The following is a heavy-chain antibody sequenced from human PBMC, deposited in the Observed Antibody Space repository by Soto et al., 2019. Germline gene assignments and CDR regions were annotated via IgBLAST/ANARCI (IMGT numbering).Heavy chain of an antibody. D-gene: IGHD5-18*01. CDR3: AREGGIQLWTCYSDY. Sequence: PGGSLRLSCAASGFTFSTYAMHWVRQAPGKGLEWVAIISYDGSDKYYADSVKGRFTIPRDTSKNTLYLQMNSLRADDTALYYCAREGGIQLWTCYSDYWGQGTMLTV. V-gene: IGHV3-30-3*01. CDR2: ISYDGSDK. J-gene: IGHJ4*02. CDR1: GFTFSTYA.